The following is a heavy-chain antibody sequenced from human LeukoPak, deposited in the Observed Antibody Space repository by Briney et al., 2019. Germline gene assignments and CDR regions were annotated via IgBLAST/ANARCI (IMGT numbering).Heavy chain of an antibody. Sequence: PSETLSLTCTVSGGSISSYYWSWIRQPAGKGLEWIGRIYTSGSTNYNPSLKSRVTMSVDTSKNQFSLELSSVTAADTAVYYCARALGHGSGVGNWFDPWGQGTLVTVSS. CDR2: IYTSGST. D-gene: IGHD3-10*01. CDR1: GGSISSYY. J-gene: IGHJ5*02. V-gene: IGHV4-4*07. CDR3: ARALGHGSGVGNWFDP.